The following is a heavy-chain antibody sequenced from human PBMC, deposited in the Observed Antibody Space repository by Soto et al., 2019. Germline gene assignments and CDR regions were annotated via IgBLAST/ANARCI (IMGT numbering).Heavy chain of an antibody. CDR2: ISAYNGNT. D-gene: IGHD2-2*01. CDR3: AVDICSSTSGYFSY. Sequence: ASVKVSCKASGYTFTSNGISWVRQAPGQGLEWMGWISAYNGNTNYAQKLQGRVTMTTDTSTSTAYMELRSLRSDDTAVYYCAVDICSSTSGYFSYWSRGTLVTVSA. CDR1: GYTFTSNG. J-gene: IGHJ4*01. V-gene: IGHV1-18*01.